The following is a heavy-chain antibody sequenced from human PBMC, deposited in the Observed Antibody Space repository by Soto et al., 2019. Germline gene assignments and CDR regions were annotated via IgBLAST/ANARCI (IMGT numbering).Heavy chain of an antibody. J-gene: IGHJ5*02. CDR1: GFTFTSSA. D-gene: IGHD2-2*01. Sequence: ASVKVSCKASGFTFTSSAVQWVRQAPGQPLEWLGWISLYSDGTNYAQKFQGRVSMTTDTSTTTAYMELRSLRSDDTAVYYCARVVPGAEAWFGPWCQGTLVTVSS. V-gene: IGHV1-18*01. CDR3: ARVVPGAEAWFGP. CDR2: ISLYSDGT.